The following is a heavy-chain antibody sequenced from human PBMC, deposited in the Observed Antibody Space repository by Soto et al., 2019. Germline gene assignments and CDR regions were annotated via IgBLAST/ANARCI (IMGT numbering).Heavy chain of an antibody. Sequence: ASVKVSCQASGYTFTSYGISWVRQAPGQGLEWMGWISAYNGNTNYAQKFQGRVTITRDTSASTAYMELSSLRSEDTAVYYCARGLGLYYFDYWGQGTLVTVSS. CDR1: GYTFTSYG. V-gene: IGHV1-18*01. CDR3: ARGLGLYYFDY. D-gene: IGHD1-26*01. CDR2: ISAYNGNT. J-gene: IGHJ4*02.